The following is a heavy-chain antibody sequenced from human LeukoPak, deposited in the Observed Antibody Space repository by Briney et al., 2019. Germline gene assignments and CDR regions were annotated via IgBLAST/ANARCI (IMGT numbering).Heavy chain of an antibody. J-gene: IGHJ6*02. CDR3: ARDPYTAMAQMIRYYYGMDV. CDR1: GFTFSDYA. V-gene: IGHV3-23*01. Sequence: PGGSLRLSCVVSGFTFSDYAMSWVRQAPEKGLDWVSVISGSAHKIRYADSVKGRFTISRDNSENTVYLQMNSLRAEDTAVYYCARDPYTAMAQMIRYYYGMDVWGQGTTVTVSS. CDR2: ISGSAHKI. D-gene: IGHD5-18*01.